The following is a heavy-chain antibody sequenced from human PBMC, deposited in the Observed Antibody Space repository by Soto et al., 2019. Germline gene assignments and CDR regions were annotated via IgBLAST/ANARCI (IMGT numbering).Heavy chain of an antibody. CDR2: ISYDGSNK. CDR1: GFTFSSYA. D-gene: IGHD5-12*01. CDR3: ARDYYRFNSGYGFSMDV. Sequence: PGGSLRLSCAASGFTFSSYAMHWVRQAPGKGLEWVAVISYDGSNKYYADSVKGRFTISRDNSKNTLYLQMNSLRAEDTAVYYCARDYYRFNSGYGFSMDVWRQGTTVTVSS. V-gene: IGHV3-30-3*01. J-gene: IGHJ6*02.